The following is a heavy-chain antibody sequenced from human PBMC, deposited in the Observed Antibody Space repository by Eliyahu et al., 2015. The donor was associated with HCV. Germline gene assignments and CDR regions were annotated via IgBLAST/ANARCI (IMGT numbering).Heavy chain of an antibody. V-gene: IGHV3-33*01. CDR1: GFTFSNYG. D-gene: IGHD3-16*02. CDR2: IWYDGSNK. CDR3: ARDLQTPGLSNDY. Sequence: QVQLVESGGGVVQPGRSLRLSCAASGFTFSNYGMXWVRQAPGKGLXWVAVIWYDGSNKYYAESVKGRFTISRDNSKNTLYLQMNSLRAEDTAVYYCARDLQTPGLSNDYWGQGTLVTVSS. J-gene: IGHJ4*02.